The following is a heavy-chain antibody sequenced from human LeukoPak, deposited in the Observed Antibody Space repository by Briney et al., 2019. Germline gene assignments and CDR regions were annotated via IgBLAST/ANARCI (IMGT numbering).Heavy chain of an antibody. D-gene: IGHD6-13*01. CDR2: ISAYNGNT. V-gene: IGHV1-18*01. Sequence: ASVKVSCKASGYTFTSYGISWVRQAPGQGLEWMGWISAYNGNTNYAQKLQGRVTMTTDTSTSTAYMELRSLRSDDTAVYYGAKLHARKPAAVGCRNFGGKGPTFTVS. CDR3: AKLHARKPAAVGCRNF. CDR1: GYTFTSYG. J-gene: IGHJ6*03.